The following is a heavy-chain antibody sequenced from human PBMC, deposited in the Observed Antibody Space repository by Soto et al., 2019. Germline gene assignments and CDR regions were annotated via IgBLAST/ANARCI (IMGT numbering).Heavy chain of an antibody. V-gene: IGHV1-69*13. D-gene: IGHD5-12*01. CDR2: IIPIFGTA. CDR1: GGTFSSYA. CDR3: ARPSGYDSLRFDY. J-gene: IGHJ4*02. Sequence: SVKVSCKASGGTFSSYAISCVRQAPGQGLEWMGGIIPIFGTANYAQKFQGRVTITADESTSTAYMELSSLRSEDTAVYYCARPSGYDSLRFDYWGQGTLVTVSS.